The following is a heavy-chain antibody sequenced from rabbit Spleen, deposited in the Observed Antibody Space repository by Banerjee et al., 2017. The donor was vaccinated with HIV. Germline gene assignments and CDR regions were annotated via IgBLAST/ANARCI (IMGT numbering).Heavy chain of an antibody. V-gene: IGHV1S45*01. Sequence: QEQLEESGGDLVKPEGSLTLTCTASGFSFSSGYWICWVRQAPGKGLEWIGCIYTGSGGTYYASWAKGRFTISKTSSTTVTLQMTSLTDADTATYFCARNYVNAFDPWGPGTLVTVS. J-gene: IGHJ2*01. D-gene: IGHD1-1*01. CDR3: ARNYVNAFDP. CDR2: IYTGSGGT. CDR1: GFSFSSGYW.